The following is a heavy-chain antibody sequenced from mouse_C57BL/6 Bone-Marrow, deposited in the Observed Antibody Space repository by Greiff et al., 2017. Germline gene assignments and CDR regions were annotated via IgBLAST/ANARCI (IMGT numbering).Heavy chain of an antibody. J-gene: IGHJ2*01. V-gene: IGHV1-47*01. D-gene: IGHD5-1*01. CDR1: GYTFTTYP. CDR2: FHPSNDDT. CDR3: ARSSTFFYYFDY. Sequence: QVQLQQSGAELVKPGASVKMSCKASGYTFTTYPLEWMKQNHGKSLEWIGHFHPSNDDTKYNEKFNGKATLTVEKSSNTVYLELSRLTSDDSAVYYCARSSTFFYYFDYWGQGTTLTVSS.